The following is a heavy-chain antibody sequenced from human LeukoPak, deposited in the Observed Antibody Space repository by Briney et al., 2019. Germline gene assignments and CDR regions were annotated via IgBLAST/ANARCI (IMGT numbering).Heavy chain of an antibody. Sequence: NPSETLSLTCTVSGGSISSSSYYWGWIRQPPGKGLEWTGSIYYSGSTYYNPSLKSRVTISVDTSKNQFSLKLSSVTAADTAVYYCARTTFYGDYVDHWGQGTLVTVSS. J-gene: IGHJ4*02. V-gene: IGHV4-39*01. CDR2: IYYSGST. CDR1: GGSISSSSYY. CDR3: ARTTFYGDYVDH. D-gene: IGHD2/OR15-2a*01.